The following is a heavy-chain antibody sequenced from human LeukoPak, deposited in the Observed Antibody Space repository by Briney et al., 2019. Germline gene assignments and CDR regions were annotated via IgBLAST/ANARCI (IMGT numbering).Heavy chain of an antibody. Sequence: PGGSLRLSCAASGFTFSTYSMNRVRQAPGKGLEWVSSISTSSIYIYYADSVRGRFTISRDNAKNSLYLQMNSLRAEDTAVYYCARCWGGGSYLFEAFDFWGQGKMSPSLQ. CDR2: ISTSSIYI. D-gene: IGHD1-26*01. CDR1: GFTFSTYS. V-gene: IGHV3-21*01. J-gene: IGHJ3*01. CDR3: ARCWGGGSYLFEAFDF.